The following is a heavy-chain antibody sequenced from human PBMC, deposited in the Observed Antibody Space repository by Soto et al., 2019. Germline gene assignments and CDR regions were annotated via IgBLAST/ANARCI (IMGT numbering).Heavy chain of an antibody. D-gene: IGHD3-3*01. J-gene: IGHJ6*02. V-gene: IGHV3-30-3*01. CDR2: ISFDGSDE. CDR3: VRDMRGLTIYGVVEYYYYGLDV. CDR1: GFTFNTYA. Sequence: QVQLVESGGGVVQPGRSLRLSCAASGFTFNTYAMHWVRQAPGKGLEWVALISFDGSDENYADSVKGRFTISRDNSRNTLCLQMNSLRVEDTAVYYCVRDMRGLTIYGVVEYYYYGLDVWGQGTTVTISS.